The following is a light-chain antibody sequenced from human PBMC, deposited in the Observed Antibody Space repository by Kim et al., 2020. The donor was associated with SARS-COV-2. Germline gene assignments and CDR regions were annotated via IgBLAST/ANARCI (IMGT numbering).Light chain of an antibody. J-gene: IGKJ1*01. CDR1: QSISSS. CDR3: QQYSSYST. V-gene: IGKV1-5*01. CDR2: AAS. Sequence: AASVGARVTVTWRAGQSISSSLAWYQQKPGKAPDLLIYAASTLEGGVPSRFSGTGSGTEFNLTISSLQSDDLATYYSQQYSSYSTFGQGTKVDIK.